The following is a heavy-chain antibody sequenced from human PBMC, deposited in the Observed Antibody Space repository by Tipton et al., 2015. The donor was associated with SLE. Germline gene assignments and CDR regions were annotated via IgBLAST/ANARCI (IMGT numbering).Heavy chain of an antibody. Sequence: QSGAEVKKPGASVKVSCKASGYTFTSFGISWVRQAPGQGLEWMGWISAYNGKTNYAQRLQDRVTMTTDTSTSTAYMELRSLRSDDTAVYYCARGDCSSTSCPYYYYYMDGWGKGTSVTVPS. CDR2: ISAYNGKT. V-gene: IGHV1-18*01. CDR1: GYTFTSFG. J-gene: IGHJ6*03. CDR3: ARGDCSSTSCPYYYYYMDG. D-gene: IGHD2-2*01.